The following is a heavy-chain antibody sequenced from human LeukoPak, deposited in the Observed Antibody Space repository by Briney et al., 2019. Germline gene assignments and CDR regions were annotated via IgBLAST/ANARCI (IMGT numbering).Heavy chain of an antibody. V-gene: IGHV3-21*01. D-gene: IGHD3-3*01. CDR2: ISSSSSYI. CDR3: ARALRSRRYYYGMDV. CDR1: GFTFSSYS. Sequence: GGSLRLSCAASGFTFSSYSMNWVRQAPGKGLEWVSSISSSSSYIYYADSVKGRFTISRDNAKNSLYLQMNSLRAEDTTVYYCARALRSRRYYYGMDVWGQGTTVTVSS. J-gene: IGHJ6*02.